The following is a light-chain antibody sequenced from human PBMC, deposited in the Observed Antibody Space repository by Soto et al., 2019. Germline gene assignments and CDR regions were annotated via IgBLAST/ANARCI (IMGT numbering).Light chain of an antibody. V-gene: IGLV1-44*01. CDR1: SSNIKGNT. CDR3: AVWDDRLNGPV. Sequence: QSVLIQPPSASGTPGQRVTTSCSGSSSNIKGNTVNWYQHLPGTAPKLLIYINDQRPSGVPDRFSGSKSGTSASLAISGLQSEDEADYYCAVWDDRLNGPVFGGGTKVTVL. CDR2: IND. J-gene: IGLJ3*02.